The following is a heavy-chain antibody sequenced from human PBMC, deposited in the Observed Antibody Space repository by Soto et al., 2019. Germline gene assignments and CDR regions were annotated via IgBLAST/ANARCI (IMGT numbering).Heavy chain of an antibody. V-gene: IGHV3-30-3*01. D-gene: IGHD3-3*01. CDR1: GFTFSSYA. Sequence: QVQLVESGGGVFQPGRSLRLSCAASGFTFSSYAMHWVRQAPGKGLEWVAVISYDGSNKYYADSVKGRFTISRDNSKNTLYLQMNSLRAEDTAVYYCAIETYYDFWSGPYYGMDVWGQGTKVTVSS. CDR3: AIETYYDFWSGPYYGMDV. CDR2: ISYDGSNK. J-gene: IGHJ6*02.